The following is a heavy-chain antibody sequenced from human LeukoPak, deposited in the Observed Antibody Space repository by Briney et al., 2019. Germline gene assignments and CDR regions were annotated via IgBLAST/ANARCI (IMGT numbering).Heavy chain of an antibody. D-gene: IGHD1-26*01. J-gene: IGHJ4*02. CDR3: ARGRGGSYNY. CDR2: INNDGSTT. CDR1: GFTFSNDW. Sequence: PGGSLRLSCAASGFTFSNDWMHWVRQAPGKGLVWVSRINNDGSTTTYADSVKGRFTISRDNAKNTLYLQMNSLRVEDTAVYYCARGRGGSYNYWGQGTLVTVSS. V-gene: IGHV3-74*01.